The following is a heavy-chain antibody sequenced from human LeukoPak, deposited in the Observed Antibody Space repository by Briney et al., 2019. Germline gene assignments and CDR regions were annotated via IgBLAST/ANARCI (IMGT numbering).Heavy chain of an antibody. CDR1: GGSISSYY. J-gene: IGHJ3*02. CDR3: ARGPYSYDSSGAFDI. CDR2: IYYSGSS. V-gene: IGHV4-59*08. D-gene: IGHD3-22*01. Sequence: SETLSLTCTVSGGSISSYYWSRIRQPPGKGLEWIWYIYYSGSSNCYPSLKSRVTISVDTSKNQFSLKLSSVTAADTAVYFCARGPYSYDSSGAFDIWGQGTMVTVSS.